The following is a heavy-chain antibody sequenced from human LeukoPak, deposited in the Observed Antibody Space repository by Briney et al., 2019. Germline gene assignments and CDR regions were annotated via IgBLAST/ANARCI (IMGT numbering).Heavy chain of an antibody. CDR3: ARASSTSCYY. D-gene: IGHD2-2*01. Sequence: GGSLRLSCAASGFTFSSYWMHWVRQAPGKGLVWVSRINSDGSSINYADSVKGRFTISRDNAKNTLYLQMNSLRVEDTAVYYCARASSTSCYYWGLGTLVTVSS. J-gene: IGHJ4*02. V-gene: IGHV3-74*01. CDR2: INSDGSSI. CDR1: GFTFSSYW.